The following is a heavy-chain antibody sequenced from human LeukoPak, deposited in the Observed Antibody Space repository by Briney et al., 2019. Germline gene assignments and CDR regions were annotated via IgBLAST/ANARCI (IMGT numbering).Heavy chain of an antibody. D-gene: IGHD3-22*01. Sequence: GSLRLSCAASGFAFSSYAIHWVRLPPGKGLEWVALMSFDESKKHYADSVKGRFTVSRDNSKNTVFLQMNRLRVEDTGVYYCARDLDYDGPDYWGQGTLVTVS. CDR3: ARDLDYDGPDY. J-gene: IGHJ4*02. CDR1: GFAFSSYA. V-gene: IGHV3-30*12. CDR2: MSFDESKK.